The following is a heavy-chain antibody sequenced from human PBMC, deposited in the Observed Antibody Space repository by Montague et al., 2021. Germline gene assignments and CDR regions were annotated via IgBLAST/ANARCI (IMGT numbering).Heavy chain of an antibody. J-gene: IGHJ6*02. D-gene: IGHD3-16*01. Sequence: SETLSLTCTVSGGSISSSSYYWGRIRPPPGKGLEWIGSIYYSGSTNYNPSRKSRLTIDADTSKNQFSLKLISVTAAGTAVYYGAVNPSLCYNGMDVWGQGTTVTVSS. CDR1: GGSISSSSYY. CDR2: IYYSGST. CDR3: AVNPSLCYNGMDV. V-gene: IGHV4-39*01.